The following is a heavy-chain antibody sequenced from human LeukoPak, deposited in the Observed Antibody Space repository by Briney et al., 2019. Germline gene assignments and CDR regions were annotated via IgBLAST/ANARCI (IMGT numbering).Heavy chain of an antibody. CDR1: GFTLTQLA. V-gene: IGHV1-24*01. CDR2: FDPEDGET. Sequence: ASVKVSCKVSGFTLTQLAIHWVRQAPGKGLEWMGGFDPEDGETIYAQKFQGRVTITEDTSTDTAYMELSSLRSEDTAVYYCATTSGTYYLYWGQGTLVTVSS. CDR3: ATTSGTYYLY. J-gene: IGHJ4*02. D-gene: IGHD1-1*01.